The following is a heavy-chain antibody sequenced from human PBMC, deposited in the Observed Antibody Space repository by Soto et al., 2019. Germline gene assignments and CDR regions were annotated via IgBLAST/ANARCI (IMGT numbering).Heavy chain of an antibody. V-gene: IGHV4-39*01. CDR1: GGSISSSSYY. D-gene: IGHD2-15*01. Sequence: QLQLQESGPGLVKPSETLSLTCTVSGGSISSSSYYWGWIRQPPGKGLEWIGSIYYSGSTYYNPSLKSRVTISVDTSKNQFSLKLSSVTAADTAVYYCARPLGYCSGGSCSYVDYWGQGTLVTVSS. CDR2: IYYSGST. J-gene: IGHJ4*02. CDR3: ARPLGYCSGGSCSYVDY.